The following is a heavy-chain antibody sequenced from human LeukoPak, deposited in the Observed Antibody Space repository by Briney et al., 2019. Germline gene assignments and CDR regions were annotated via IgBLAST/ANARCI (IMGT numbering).Heavy chain of an antibody. Sequence: PGGSLRLSCAASGSTFSSYWMHWVRQAPGKGLVWVSRINTDGSSTSYADSVKGRFTISRDNAKNTLYLQMNSLRAEDTAVYYCARSDLYYYMDVWGKGTTVTVSS. CDR1: GSTFSSYW. CDR3: ARSDLYYYMDV. J-gene: IGHJ6*03. CDR2: INTDGSST. V-gene: IGHV3-74*01.